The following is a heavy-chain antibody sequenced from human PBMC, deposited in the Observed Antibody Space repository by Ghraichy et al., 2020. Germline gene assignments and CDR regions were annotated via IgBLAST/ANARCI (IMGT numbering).Heavy chain of an antibody. CDR2: FFSGGGT. D-gene: IGHD3-10*01. V-gene: IGHV3-66*01. Sequence: GGSLRLSCAASGFTVSSSYMSWVRQAPGKGLEWVSVFFSGGGTEYADSVKGRFTISRDNAKNKLYLQMNSLRVEGTAVYYCARSPTHYYGSGRLDYWGQGTLVVVSS. J-gene: IGHJ4*02. CDR3: ARSPTHYYGSGRLDY. CDR1: GFTVSSSY.